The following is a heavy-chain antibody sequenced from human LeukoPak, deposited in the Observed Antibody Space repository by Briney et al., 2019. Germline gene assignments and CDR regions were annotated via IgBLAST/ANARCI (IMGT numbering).Heavy chain of an antibody. Sequence: PGGSLRLSCAASGFTFSSYAMSWVRQAPGKGLEWVSAISGSGGSTYCADSVKGRFTISRDNSKNTLYLQMNSLRAEDTAVYYCARDTAARSDSPDYWGQGTLVTVSS. CDR1: GFTFSSYA. J-gene: IGHJ4*02. CDR2: ISGSGGST. CDR3: ARDTAARSDSPDY. V-gene: IGHV3-23*01. D-gene: IGHD6-6*01.